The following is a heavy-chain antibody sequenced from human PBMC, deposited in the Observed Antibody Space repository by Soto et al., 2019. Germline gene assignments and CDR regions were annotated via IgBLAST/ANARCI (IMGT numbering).Heavy chain of an antibody. V-gene: IGHV3-30*18. CDR3: AKDRRITMVRGVITNYYFDY. Sequence: QVQLVESGGGVVQPGRSLRLSCAASGFTFSSYGMHWVRQAPGKGLEWVAGISYDGSNKYYADSVKGRFTISRDNSKNTLYLQMTSLRAEDTAVYYCAKDRRITMVRGVITNYYFDYWGQGTLVTVSS. D-gene: IGHD3-10*01. J-gene: IGHJ4*02. CDR2: ISYDGSNK. CDR1: GFTFSSYG.